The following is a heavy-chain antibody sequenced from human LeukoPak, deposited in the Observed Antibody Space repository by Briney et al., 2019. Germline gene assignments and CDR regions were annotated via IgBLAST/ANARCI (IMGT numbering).Heavy chain of an antibody. Sequence: ASVKVSCKASGYTFSNYDINWVRQAAGQGLEWMGWMNPNSGNTGFAQKFQGRVIMTRTTSISTANMELSSLRSEDTAIYYCARGLSGSPDYWGQGTLVTVSS. CDR3: ARGLSGSPDY. V-gene: IGHV1-8*01. J-gene: IGHJ4*02. D-gene: IGHD3-10*01. CDR2: MNPNSGNT. CDR1: GYTFSNYD.